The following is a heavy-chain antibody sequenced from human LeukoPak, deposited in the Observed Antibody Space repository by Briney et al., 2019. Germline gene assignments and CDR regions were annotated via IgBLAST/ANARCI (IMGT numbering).Heavy chain of an antibody. CDR1: GGSISSYY. J-gene: IGHJ4*02. Sequence: SETLSLTCTVSGGSISSYYWSWIRQPTGKGLEWIGRIYTSGSTNYNPSLKSRVTMSVDTSKNQFSLKLSSVTAADTAVYYCARDGYYYDSSGYYEKMYYFDYWGQGTLVTVSS. D-gene: IGHD3-22*01. CDR3: ARDGYYYDSSGYYEKMYYFDY. V-gene: IGHV4-4*07. CDR2: IYTSGST.